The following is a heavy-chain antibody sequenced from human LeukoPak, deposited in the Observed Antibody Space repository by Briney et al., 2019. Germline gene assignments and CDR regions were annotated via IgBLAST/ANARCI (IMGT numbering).Heavy chain of an antibody. V-gene: IGHV4-59*01. CDR2: IYYSGST. D-gene: IGHD2-15*01. CDR3: ARDQVVVAATSVGWFDP. J-gene: IGHJ5*02. CDR1: GGSISSYY. Sequence: PSETLSLTCTVSGGSISSYYWSWIRQPPGKGLEWIGYIYYSGSTNYKPSLKSRVTISVDTSKNQFSLKLSSVTAADTAVYYCARDQVVVAATSVGWFDPWGQGTLVTVSS.